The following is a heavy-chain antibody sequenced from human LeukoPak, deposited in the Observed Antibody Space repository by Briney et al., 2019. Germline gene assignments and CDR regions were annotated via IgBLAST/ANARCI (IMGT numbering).Heavy chain of an antibody. D-gene: IGHD3-3*01. V-gene: IGHV4-34*01. Sequence: SETLSLTCAVYGGSFSGYYWSWIRQPPGKGLEWIGEINHSGSTNYNPSLKSRVTISVDTSKNQFSLKLSSVTAADTAVYYCARGRTYYDFWSGYSWFDPWGQGTLVTVSS. CDR1: GGSFSGYY. CDR2: INHSGST. J-gene: IGHJ5*02. CDR3: ARGRTYYDFWSGYSWFDP.